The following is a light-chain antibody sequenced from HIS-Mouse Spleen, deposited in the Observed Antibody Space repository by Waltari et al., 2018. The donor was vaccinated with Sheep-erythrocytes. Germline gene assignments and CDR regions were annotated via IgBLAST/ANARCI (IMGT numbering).Light chain of an antibody. CDR1: PSISSY. CDR2: AAS. Sequence: DIQMTQSPSSLSASVGDRATITCRASPSISSYLNWYQQKPGKAPKLLIYAASSLQSGVPSRFSGSGSGTDFTLTISSLQPEDFATYYCQQSYSTPPLTFGGGTKVEIK. CDR3: QQSYSTPPLT. J-gene: IGKJ4*01. V-gene: IGKV1-39*01.